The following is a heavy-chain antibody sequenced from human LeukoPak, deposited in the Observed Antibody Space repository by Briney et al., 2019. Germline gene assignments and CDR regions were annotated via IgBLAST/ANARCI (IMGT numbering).Heavy chain of an antibody. D-gene: IGHD6-19*01. CDR1: GGTFSSYA. V-gene: IGHV1-69*01. Sequence: GSSVKVSCKASGGTFSSYAISWVRQAPGQGLEWMGGIIPIFGTANYAQKFQGRVTITADESTSTAYKELSSLRSEDTAVYYCARDWPTGSSGWYETNWFDPWGQGTLVTVSS. CDR2: IIPIFGTA. J-gene: IGHJ5*02. CDR3: ARDWPTGSSGWYETNWFDP.